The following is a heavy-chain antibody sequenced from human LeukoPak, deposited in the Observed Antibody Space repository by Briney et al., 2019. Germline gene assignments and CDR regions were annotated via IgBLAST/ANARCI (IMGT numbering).Heavy chain of an antibody. J-gene: IGHJ1*01. CDR1: GCPVSPYA. CDR3: ARLDDYGGNPYLNAEYFQH. Sequence: ASGKVSCKAAGCPVSPYANSWGGQAPGPGLGWMGGINPILGIANYAQKFQGRVTITADKSTSTAYMELSSLRSEDTAVYYCARLDDYGGNPYLNAEYFQHWGQGTLVTVSA. CDR2: INPILGIA. D-gene: IGHD4-23*01. V-gene: IGHV1-69*04.